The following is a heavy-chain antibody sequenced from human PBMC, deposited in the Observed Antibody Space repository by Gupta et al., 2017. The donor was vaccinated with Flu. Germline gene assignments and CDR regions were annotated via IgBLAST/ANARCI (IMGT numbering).Heavy chain of an antibody. D-gene: IGHD3-16*01. Sequence: QVQLQESGPGLVTPSETLSLTCTVSGGSISSYYWSWIRQPPGKGLEWIGYIYYSGSTNYNPSLKSRVTISVDTSKNQFSLKLSSVTAADTAVYYCARQAGDYADYFDYWGQGTLVTVSS. CDR3: ARQAGDYADYFDY. CDR2: IYYSGST. J-gene: IGHJ4*02. CDR1: GGSISSYY. V-gene: IGHV4-59*08.